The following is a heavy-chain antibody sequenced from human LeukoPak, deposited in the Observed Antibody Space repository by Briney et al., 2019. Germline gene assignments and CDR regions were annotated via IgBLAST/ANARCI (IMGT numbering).Heavy chain of an antibody. D-gene: IGHD6-13*01. J-gene: IGHJ4*02. V-gene: IGHV3-30*03. Sequence: GGSLRLSCAASGFTFSSYGMHWVRQAPGKGLEWVAVISYDGSNKYYADSVKGRFTISRDNSKNTLYLQMSSLRAEDTALYYCIAAAPPTYFFHYWGQGALVTVSS. CDR3: IAAAPPTYFFHY. CDR1: GFTFSSYG. CDR2: ISYDGSNK.